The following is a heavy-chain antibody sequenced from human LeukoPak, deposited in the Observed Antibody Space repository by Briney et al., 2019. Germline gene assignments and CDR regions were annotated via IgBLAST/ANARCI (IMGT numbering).Heavy chain of an antibody. D-gene: IGHD6-6*01. CDR2: IYTNGST. J-gene: IGHJ6*03. CDR3: ARGRSSSVFSPYYYMDV. Sequence: SETLSLTCTVSGGSISSYYWSWLRQPPGKGLEWMGYIYTNGSTNYNPSLKSRVTISVDTSKNQFSLKLSSVTAADTAVYYCARGRSSSVFSPYYYMDVWGKGTTVTVSS. V-gene: IGHV4-4*09. CDR1: GGSISSYY.